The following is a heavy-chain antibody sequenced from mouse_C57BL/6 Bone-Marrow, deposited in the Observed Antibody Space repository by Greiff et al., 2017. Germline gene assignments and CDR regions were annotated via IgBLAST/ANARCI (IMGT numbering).Heavy chain of an antibody. J-gene: IGHJ3*01. CDR1: EYEFPSHD. Sequence: EVMLVESGGGLVQPGESLKLSCESNEYEFPSHDMSWVRKTPEKRLELVAAINSDGGSTYYPDTMWRRFIISRDNTKKTLYLQMSSLRSEDTALYYCATRGYDYDWFAYWGQGTLVTVSA. V-gene: IGHV5-2*01. CDR3: ATRGYDYDWFAY. CDR2: INSDGGST. D-gene: IGHD2-4*01.